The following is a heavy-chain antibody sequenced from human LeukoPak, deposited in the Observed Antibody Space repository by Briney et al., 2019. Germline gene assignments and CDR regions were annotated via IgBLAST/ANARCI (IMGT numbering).Heavy chain of an antibody. V-gene: IGHV4-39*01. CDR2: IYYSGST. D-gene: IGHD3-3*01. CDR1: GDSISTDNYY. CDR3: ARSWATTSGVVVNNWFDS. Sequence: SETLSLTCTVSGDSISTDNYYWGWIRQPPGKGLEWIGSIYYSGSTYYDSSLKSRVTISGDTSKSQFSLKLSSVTAADTAVYYCARSWATTSGVVVNNWFDSWGQGTLVTVSS. J-gene: IGHJ5*01.